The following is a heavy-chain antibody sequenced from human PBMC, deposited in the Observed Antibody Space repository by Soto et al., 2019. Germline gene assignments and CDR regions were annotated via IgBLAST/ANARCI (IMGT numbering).Heavy chain of an antibody. CDR1: GFTLSDFD. J-gene: IGHJ3*01. D-gene: IGHD2-21*01. V-gene: IGHV3-23*01. Sequence: EVQLLESGGGLVQPGGSVRLSCAASGFTLSDFDMGWVRQAPGKGLEWISLTSTDGGGTYYAYSVEGRLTVSRDTSTKTLYLQMITLGGEDTALYYCVKDRRGGEYPAVDLWGQGTMVTVSS. CDR2: TSTDGGGT. CDR3: VKDRRGGEYPAVDL.